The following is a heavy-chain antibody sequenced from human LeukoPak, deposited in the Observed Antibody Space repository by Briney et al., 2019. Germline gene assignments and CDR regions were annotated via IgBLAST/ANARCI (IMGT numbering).Heavy chain of an antibody. Sequence: SETLSLTFTVSCVSICTYYWSWIRQPPGKGLEWIGYVYYMGITNYNPSLKSRVTTSVDTSKNQFSLKLSSVTAAETAVYYCARARPNPNVEPDYYYYYYMDVWGKGTTVTVSS. CDR1: CVSICTYY. J-gene: IGHJ6*03. D-gene: IGHD1-14*01. V-gene: IGHV4-59*01. CDR3: ARARPNPNVEPDYYYYYYMDV. CDR2: VYYMGIT.